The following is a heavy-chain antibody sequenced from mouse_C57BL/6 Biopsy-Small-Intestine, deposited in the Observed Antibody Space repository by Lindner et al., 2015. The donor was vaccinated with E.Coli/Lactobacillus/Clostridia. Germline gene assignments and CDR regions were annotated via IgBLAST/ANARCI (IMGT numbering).Heavy chain of an antibody. V-gene: IGHV1-62-2*01. CDR2: FYPGSGSI. Sequence: VQLQESGAELVKPGASVKLSCKASGYTFTEYTIHWVKQRSGQGLEWIGWFYPGSGSIKYNEKFKDKATLTADKSSSTVYMELSRLTSEDSAVYFCARHELYYYGSSYYFDYWGQGTTLTVSS. CDR3: ARHELYYYGSSYYFDY. D-gene: IGHD1-1*01. CDR1: GYTFTEYT. J-gene: IGHJ2*01.